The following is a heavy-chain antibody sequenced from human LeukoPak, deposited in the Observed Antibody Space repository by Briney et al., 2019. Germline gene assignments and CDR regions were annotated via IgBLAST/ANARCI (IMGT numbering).Heavy chain of an antibody. CDR1: GYTFSNYY. D-gene: IGHD1/OR15-1a*01. V-gene: IGHV1-46*01. CDR3: AREYPNTLYFDH. CDR2: IGPSGGT. Sequence: ASVKVSCTASGYTFSNYYMHWVRQAPGQGLEWVGIIGPSGGTTYLQKFQGRVTMTRDTSTSSVYLELSSLRSDDTAVYYCAREYPNTLYFDHWGQGTLVSVSS. J-gene: IGHJ4*02.